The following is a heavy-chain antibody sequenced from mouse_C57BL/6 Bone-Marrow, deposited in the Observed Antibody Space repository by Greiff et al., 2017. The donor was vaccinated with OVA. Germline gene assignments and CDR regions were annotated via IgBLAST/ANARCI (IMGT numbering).Heavy chain of an antibody. CDR3: ARDPPVGAMDY. V-gene: IGHV5-16*01. CDR2: INYDGSST. J-gene: IGHJ4*01. CDR1: GFTFSDYY. D-gene: IGHD4-1*01. Sequence: EVQVVESEGGLVQPGSSMKLSCTASGFTFSDYYMAWVRQVPEKGLEWVANINYDGSSTYYLDSLKSRFIISRDNAKNILYLQMSSLKSEDTATYYCARDPPVGAMDYWGQGTSVTVSS.